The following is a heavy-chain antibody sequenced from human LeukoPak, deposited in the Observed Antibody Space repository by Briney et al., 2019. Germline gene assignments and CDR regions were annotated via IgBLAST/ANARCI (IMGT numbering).Heavy chain of an antibody. D-gene: IGHD6-19*01. CDR1: GGSISSSSYY. CDR2: IYYSGST. CDR3: AIYSSGFGY. V-gene: IGHV4-39*07. Sequence: PSETLSLTCTVSGGSISSSSYYWGWIRQPPGKGLEWIGSIYYSGSTYYNPSLKSRVTISVDTSKNQFSLKLSSVTAADTAVYYCAIYSSGFGYWGQGTLVTVSS. J-gene: IGHJ4*02.